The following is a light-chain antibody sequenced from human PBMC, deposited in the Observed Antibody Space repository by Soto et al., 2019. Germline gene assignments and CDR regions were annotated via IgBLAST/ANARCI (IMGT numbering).Light chain of an antibody. J-gene: IGKJ1*01. CDR1: ENIDNF. V-gene: IGKV1-39*01. CDR2: SAS. CDR3: QQCFKAPT. Sequence: DIQMTQSPSSLSASVGDRVTITCRASENIDNFLNWYQQKPGRAPNLLISSASTLQSGVPSRFSARGSGTEFILTITSLQPEDFATYHCQQCFKAPTFGQGTRVEI.